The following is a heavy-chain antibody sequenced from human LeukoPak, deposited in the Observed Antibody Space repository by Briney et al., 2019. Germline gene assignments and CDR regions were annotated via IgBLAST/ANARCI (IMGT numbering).Heavy chain of an antibody. Sequence: VSVKVSCKASGYSFTGHYMHWVRQAPGQGLEWMGWINPSGGTTSYAQNFQGRVTMTRDTSTSTVYMELSSLRSEDTAVYYCAREIGPRQLHLWGSAFDYWGQGTLVTVSS. CDR1: GYSFTGHY. J-gene: IGHJ4*02. D-gene: IGHD5-18*01. V-gene: IGHV1-46*01. CDR2: INPSGGTT. CDR3: AREIGPRQLHLWGSAFDY.